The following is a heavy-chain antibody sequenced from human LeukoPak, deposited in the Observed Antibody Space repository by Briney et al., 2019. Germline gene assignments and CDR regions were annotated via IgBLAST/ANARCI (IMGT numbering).Heavy chain of an antibody. CDR2: ISYDGSKT. Sequence: PGGSLRLSCAASGFTFSSFAMHWVRQAPGKGLEWVAVISYDGSKTHYADSVKGRFTISRDNSKNTLYLQMNSLRAEDTAVYYCARGRREVFDYWGQGTLVTVSS. CDR3: ARGRREVFDY. J-gene: IGHJ4*02. V-gene: IGHV3-30*04. CDR1: GFTFSSFA.